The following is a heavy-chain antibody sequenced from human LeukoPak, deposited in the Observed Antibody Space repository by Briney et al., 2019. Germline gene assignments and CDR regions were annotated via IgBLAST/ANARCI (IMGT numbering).Heavy chain of an antibody. V-gene: IGHV5-51*01. CDR3: ARLFNGYYDSSGDDY. CDR1: GYSFTSYW. CDR2: IYPGDSDT. J-gene: IGHJ4*02. Sequence: GESLKISCKGSGYSFTSYWIGWVRQMPGKGLEWMGIIYPGDSDTRYSPSFQGQVTISADKSISTAYLQWSSLKASDTAMYYCARLFNGYYDSSGDDYWAQGTLVTVSS. D-gene: IGHD3-22*01.